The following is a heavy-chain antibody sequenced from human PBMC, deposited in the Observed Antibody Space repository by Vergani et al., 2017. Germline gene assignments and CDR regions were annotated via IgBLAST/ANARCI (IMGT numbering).Heavy chain of an antibody. CDR2: IYDSGDT. J-gene: IGHJ4*02. V-gene: IGHV4-59*01. CDR1: GDSMNTYY. Sequence: QVQLQESGPGLVKPSETLSLTCSVSGDSMNTYYWTWIRQPPGEGLEWIGYIYDSGDTKYNPSLKSRVTMSLDTSKNVFSLTLYSVTAADTAVYYCARGALWWLRQIDSWGQGTRVTVSS. D-gene: IGHD2-21*01. CDR3: ARGALWWLRQIDS.